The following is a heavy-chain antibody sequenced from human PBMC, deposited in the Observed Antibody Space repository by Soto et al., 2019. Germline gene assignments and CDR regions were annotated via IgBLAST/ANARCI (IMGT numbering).Heavy chain of an antibody. CDR3: ASSPGFLTPPEYCRCGMDV. D-gene: IGHD2-15*01. CDR2: ISYDGRDK. V-gene: IGHV3-30*03. Sequence: KGLEWVALISYDGRDKSNPDSVKGRFTISRDISKNTLYLQMDSLRTEDTAVYHCASSPGFLTPPEYCRCGMDVWGPG. J-gene: IGHJ6*02.